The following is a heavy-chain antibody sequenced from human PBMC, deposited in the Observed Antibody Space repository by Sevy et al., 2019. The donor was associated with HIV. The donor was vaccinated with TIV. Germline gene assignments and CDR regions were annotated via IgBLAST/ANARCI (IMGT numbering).Heavy chain of an antibody. CDR3: ARSSGYSCSDFDN. D-gene: IGHD5-18*01. CDR2: IYSSGSS. CDR1: GGSISSNY. Sequence: SETLSLTCTVSGGSISSNYWSWIRQPPGKGLEWIGYIYSSGSSYNPSLKSRVSISMDTSKNQFSLKLNSVTAAVTAVYYCARSSGYSCSDFDNWGQGTLVTVSS. V-gene: IGHV4-59*01. J-gene: IGHJ4*02.